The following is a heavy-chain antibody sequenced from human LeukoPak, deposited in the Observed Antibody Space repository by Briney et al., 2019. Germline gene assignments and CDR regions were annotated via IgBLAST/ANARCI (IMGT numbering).Heavy chain of an antibody. CDR2: FDPEDGET. V-gene: IGHV1-24*01. J-gene: IGHJ5*02. CDR1: GDTLSKFS. CDR3: STDLLARGITSFEP. D-gene: IGHD3-16*01. Sequence: ASVKVSCKVSGDTLSKFSMHWVRQAPGKGLEWIGGFDPEDGETIYAQEFQGRVTMNEDTSTGTAYMELRSLRSDDTAVYYCSTDLLARGITSFEPWGQGTLVTVSS.